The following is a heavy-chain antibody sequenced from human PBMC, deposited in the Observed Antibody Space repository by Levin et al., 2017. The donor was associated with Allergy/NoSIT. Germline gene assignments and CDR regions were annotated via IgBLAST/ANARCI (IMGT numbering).Heavy chain of an antibody. CDR1: GFTFSSNV. D-gene: IGHD4-17*01. CDR2: ISSSGDTT. J-gene: IGHJ4*02. V-gene: IGHV3-64*01. Sequence: GESLKISCAASGFTFSSNVMHWVRQAPGKGPEYVSGISSSGDTTYHANSVKGRFTISRDNSKDTLYLQMGGLRPEDTAVYYCARGGPDGDYVDFWGQGTLVTVSS. CDR3: ARGGPDGDYVDF.